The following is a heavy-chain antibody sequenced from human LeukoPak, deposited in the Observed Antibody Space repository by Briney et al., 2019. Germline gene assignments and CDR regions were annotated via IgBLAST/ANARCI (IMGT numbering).Heavy chain of an antibody. CDR3: ARNGGNSDFDY. Sequence: NWVRQPPGKGLEWIGEIYHSGNTNYNPSLKSRVTMSVDKSKNQFSLNLNSVTAADTAVYYCARNGGNSDFDYWGQGTLVTVSS. CDR2: IYHSGNT. V-gene: IGHV4-4*02. J-gene: IGHJ4*02. D-gene: IGHD4-23*01.